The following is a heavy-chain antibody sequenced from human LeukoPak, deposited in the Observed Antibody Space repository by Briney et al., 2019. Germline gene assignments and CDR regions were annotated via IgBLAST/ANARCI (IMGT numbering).Heavy chain of an antibody. Sequence: SETLSLTCAVSGGSFSGYYWSWIRQPPGKGLEWIGYMYYSGKTNYNPSLKSRVTISVDTSKNQFFLKLSSVTAADTAVYYCARRGGDYWGQGTLVTVSS. CDR3: ARRGGDY. V-gene: IGHV4-59*08. CDR2: MYYSGKT. J-gene: IGHJ4*02. CDR1: GGSFSGYY.